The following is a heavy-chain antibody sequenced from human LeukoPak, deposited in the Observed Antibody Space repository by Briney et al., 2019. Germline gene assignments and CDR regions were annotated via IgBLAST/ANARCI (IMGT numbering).Heavy chain of an antibody. V-gene: IGHV3-11*01. CDR3: ARSASELDY. D-gene: IGHD1-14*01. J-gene: IGHJ4*02. CDR1: GFTFSDYY. CDR2: VGYSDSTV. Sequence: GGSLRLSCAASGFTFSDYYMTWIRQTPGKGLEWISYVGYSDSTVGYADSVRGRFTISRDNAKNSLYLQMNSLRAEDTAEYYCARSASELDYWGQGTLVTVSS.